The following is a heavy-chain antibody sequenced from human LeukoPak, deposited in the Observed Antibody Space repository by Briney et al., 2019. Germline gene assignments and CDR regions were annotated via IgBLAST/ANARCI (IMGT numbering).Heavy chain of an antibody. J-gene: IGHJ3*02. Sequence: ASVEVSCKASGDTFTGYHMHWVRQAPGQGLEWMGWINPNSGGTNYAQKFQGRVTMTRDTSISTAYMELSRLRSDDTAVYYCARGYDSSGYYYFFAFDIWGQGTMVTISS. CDR1: GDTFTGYH. CDR3: ARGYDSSGYYYFFAFDI. V-gene: IGHV1-2*02. D-gene: IGHD3-22*01. CDR2: INPNSGGT.